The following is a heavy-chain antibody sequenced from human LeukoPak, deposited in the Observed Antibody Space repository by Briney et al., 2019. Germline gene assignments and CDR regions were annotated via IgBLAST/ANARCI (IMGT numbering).Heavy chain of an antibody. D-gene: IGHD6-13*01. Sequence: SVKVSCKASGGTFSSYAISWVRQAPGQGLEWMGGIIPIFGTANFAQKFQGRVTMTRDMSTSTVYMELSSLRSEDTAVYYCAREIVEQQLAPNFDYWGQGTLVTVSS. CDR1: GGTFSSYA. J-gene: IGHJ4*02. CDR3: AREIVEQQLAPNFDY. V-gene: IGHV1-69*05. CDR2: IIPIFGTA.